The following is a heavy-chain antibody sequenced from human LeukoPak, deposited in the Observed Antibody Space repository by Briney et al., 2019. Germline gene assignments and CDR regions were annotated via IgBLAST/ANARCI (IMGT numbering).Heavy chain of an antibody. D-gene: IGHD1-26*01. CDR2: INPNSGGT. V-gene: IGHV1-2*06. Sequence: ASVKVSCKASGYTFTGYYMHWVRQAPGQGLEWMGRINPNSGGTNYAQKFQGRVTMTRDTSTSTVYMELSSLRSEDTAVYYCARDSGSALGYWGQGTLVTVSS. CDR3: ARDSGSALGY. CDR1: GYTFTGYY. J-gene: IGHJ4*02.